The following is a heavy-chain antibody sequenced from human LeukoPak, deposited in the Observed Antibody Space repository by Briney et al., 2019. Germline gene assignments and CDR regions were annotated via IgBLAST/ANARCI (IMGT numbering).Heavy chain of an antibody. J-gene: IGHJ6*02. CDR1: GGSISSGDYY. V-gene: IGHV4-30-4*01. CDR3: ARDSTVTRYYSMDV. CDR2: IYYSGST. Sequence: SETLSLTCTVSGGSISSGDYYWSWIRQPPGKGLEWIGYIYYSGSTYYNPSLKSRVTISVDTSKNQFSLKLSSVTAADTAVYYCARDSTVTRYYSMDVWGQGTTVTVSS. D-gene: IGHD4-11*01.